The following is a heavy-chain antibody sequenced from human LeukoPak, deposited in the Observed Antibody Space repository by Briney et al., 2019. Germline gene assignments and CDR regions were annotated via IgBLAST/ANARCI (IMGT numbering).Heavy chain of an antibody. Sequence: PGGSLRLSCAASGFTFSSYAMSWVRQAPGKGLEWVAFIRYDGSNKYYADSVKGRFTISRDNSKNTLYLQMNSLRAEDTAVYYCAKEHGSGSYGFDPWGQGTLVTVSS. J-gene: IGHJ5*02. CDR1: GFTFSSYA. CDR2: IRYDGSNK. CDR3: AKEHGSGSYGFDP. D-gene: IGHD3-10*01. V-gene: IGHV3-30*02.